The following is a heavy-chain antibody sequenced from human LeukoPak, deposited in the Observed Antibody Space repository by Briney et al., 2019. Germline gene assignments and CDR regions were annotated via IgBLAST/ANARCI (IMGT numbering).Heavy chain of an antibody. CDR1: GFTFSSYA. J-gene: IGHJ5*02. CDR3: VKVLMVYAMGDWFDP. CDR2: ISGSGGST. Sequence: GGSLRLSCAASGFTFSSYAMSWVRQAPGKGLEWVSAISGSGGSTYYADSVKGRFTISRDNSKNTLYLQMNSLRAEDTAVYYCVKVLMVYAMGDWFDPWGQGTLVTVSS. V-gene: IGHV3-23*01. D-gene: IGHD2-8*01.